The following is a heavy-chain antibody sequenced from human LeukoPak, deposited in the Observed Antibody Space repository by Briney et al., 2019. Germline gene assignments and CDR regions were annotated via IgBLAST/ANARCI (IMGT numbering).Heavy chain of an antibody. V-gene: IGHV3-23*01. Sequence: GGSLRLSCVGSGFTFTSNPLSWVRQAPGKGLEWVSAISGSGGNTYYGDSVRGRFTISRDNAKNSLHLQMNTLRAEDTAVYYCARERDGRFFDYWGQGTLVTVSS. J-gene: IGHJ4*02. D-gene: IGHD5-24*01. CDR1: GFTFTSNP. CDR3: ARERDGRFFDY. CDR2: ISGSGGNT.